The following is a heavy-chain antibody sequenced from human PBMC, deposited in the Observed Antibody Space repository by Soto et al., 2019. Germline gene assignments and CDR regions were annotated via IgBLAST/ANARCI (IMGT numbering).Heavy chain of an antibody. V-gene: IGHV3-72*01. CDR2: ARHKVDYYRT. CDR3: VGESYYRLDY. CDR1: GFTFSDHH. J-gene: IGHJ4*02. D-gene: IGHD3-16*01. Sequence: SLRLSCAASGFTFSDHHRNWVRHVPGKGLEWVGRARHKVDYYRTEYAASVRGRFAVSRDDSQNSLILQMNSLKIEDTALYYCVGESYYRLDYWGQGALVTVSS.